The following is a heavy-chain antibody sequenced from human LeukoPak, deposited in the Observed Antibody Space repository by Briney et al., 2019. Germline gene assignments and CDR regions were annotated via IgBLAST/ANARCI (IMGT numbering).Heavy chain of an antibody. CDR3: AKGVGYSYGPAIGY. CDR1: AFTFSSDG. J-gene: IGHJ4*02. Sequence: RPGGSLRLSCAASAFTFSSDGMDWVRQGQGKGLEWGAVIRYDGSNKYYAESVKGPFTISRDNSKNTLYLQMSSLRAEDTAVYYCAKGVGYSYGPAIGYWGQGTLVTVSS. V-gene: IGHV3-33*06. D-gene: IGHD5-18*01. CDR2: IRYDGSNK.